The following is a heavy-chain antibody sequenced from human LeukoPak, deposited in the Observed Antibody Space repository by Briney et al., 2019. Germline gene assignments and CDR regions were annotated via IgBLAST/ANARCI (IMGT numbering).Heavy chain of an antibody. Sequence: PGGSLRLSCAASGFTFNNYAMNWVRQAPGKGLGWVSVIYSGGSTYYADSVKGRFTISRDNSKNTLYLQMNSLRAEDTAVYYCARGLDGSGWYYFDYWGQGTLVTVSS. V-gene: IGHV3-66*02. CDR3: ARGLDGSGWYYFDY. CDR1: GFTFNNYA. D-gene: IGHD6-19*01. CDR2: IYSGGST. J-gene: IGHJ4*02.